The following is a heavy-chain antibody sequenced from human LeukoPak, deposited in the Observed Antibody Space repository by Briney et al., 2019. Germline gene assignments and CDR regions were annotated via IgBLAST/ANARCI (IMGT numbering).Heavy chain of an antibody. CDR1: GYTFTGCY. CDR3: ARESNWNWFDP. CDR2: INPNSGGT. Sequence: RASVKVSCKASGYTFTGCYMHWVRQAPGQGLEWMGWINPNSGGTNYAQKFQGRVTMTRDTSISTAYMELSRLRSDDTAVYYCARESNWNWFDPWGQGTLVTVSS. J-gene: IGHJ5*02. D-gene: IGHD7-27*01. V-gene: IGHV1-2*02.